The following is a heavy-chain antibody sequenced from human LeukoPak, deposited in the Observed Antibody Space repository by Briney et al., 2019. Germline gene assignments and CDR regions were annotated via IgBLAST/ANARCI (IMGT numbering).Heavy chain of an antibody. CDR2: IYYSGST. Sequence: SETLSLTCTVSGGSISSSSYYWGWIRQPPGKGLEWIGSIYYSGSTYYNPSLKSRVTISVDTSKNQFSLKVSSVTAADTAVYYCARDLRDFWSGYYGFDYWGQGTLVTVSS. V-gene: IGHV4-39*07. D-gene: IGHD3-3*01. CDR1: GGSISSSSYY. CDR3: ARDLRDFWSGYYGFDY. J-gene: IGHJ4*02.